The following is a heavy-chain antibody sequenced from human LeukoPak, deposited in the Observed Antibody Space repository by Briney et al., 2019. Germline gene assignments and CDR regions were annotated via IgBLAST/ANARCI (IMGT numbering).Heavy chain of an antibody. Sequence: SETLSLTCTVSGGSITIYYRNWIRQPAGKGLEWIGRMYTSGSTNYNPSLKSRVTISVDTSKNQFSLKLSSVTAADTAVYYCARRLHVLRYFDWSREKARFDPWGQGTLVTVSS. V-gene: IGHV4-4*07. CDR2: MYTSGST. CDR1: GGSITIYY. D-gene: IGHD3-9*01. J-gene: IGHJ5*02. CDR3: ARRLHVLRYFDWSREKARFDP.